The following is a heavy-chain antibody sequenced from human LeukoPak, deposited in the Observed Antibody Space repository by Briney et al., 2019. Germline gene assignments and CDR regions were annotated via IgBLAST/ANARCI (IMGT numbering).Heavy chain of an antibody. J-gene: IGHJ4*02. CDR1: GFTFSSYW. D-gene: IGHD6-13*01. Sequence: GGSLRLSCAASGFTFSSYWMHWVRQAPGKGLVWVSRINSDGSNINYADSVKGRFTISRDNAKNTMYLQMNSLRVEDTAVYYCARGSSSSSTRVVDFWGQGTLVTVSS. CDR3: ARGSSSSSTRVVDF. CDR2: INSDGSNI. V-gene: IGHV3-74*01.